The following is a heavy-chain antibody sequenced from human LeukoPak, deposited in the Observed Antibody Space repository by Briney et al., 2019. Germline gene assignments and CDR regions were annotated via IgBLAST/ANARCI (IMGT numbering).Heavy chain of an antibody. CDR3: ARLSVDGYFHH. Sequence: PGSSVKVSCKASGGTFSSYAISWVRQAPGRGLERMGGIIPILGTANYAQKFQGRVTITTDESTSTAYMELSSLRSEDTAVYYCARLSVDGYFHHWGQGTLVTVSS. CDR1: GGTFSSYA. D-gene: IGHD6-19*01. V-gene: IGHV1-69*05. J-gene: IGHJ1*01. CDR2: IIPILGTA.